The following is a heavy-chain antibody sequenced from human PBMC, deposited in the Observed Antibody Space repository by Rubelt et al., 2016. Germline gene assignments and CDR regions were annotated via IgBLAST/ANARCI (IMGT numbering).Heavy chain of an antibody. CDR2: ISNNKGKT. Sequence: QDQLVQSGPEVKKSGASVKVSCKASGYIFTSYGISWVRQAPGQGLEWMGWISNNKGKTNFAQKFQGRVIMTTDTSTTTAYVELRGLGSEDTAMYYCARGGDRIGDALDIWGQGTLVTVS. J-gene: IGHJ3*02. CDR1: GYIFTSYG. CDR3: ARGGDRIGDALDI. V-gene: IGHV1-18*01. D-gene: IGHD3-16*01.